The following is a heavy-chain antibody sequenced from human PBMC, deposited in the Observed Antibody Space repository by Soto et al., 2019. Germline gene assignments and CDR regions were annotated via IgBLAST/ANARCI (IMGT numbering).Heavy chain of an antibody. V-gene: IGHV3-9*01. CDR1: GFTFDDYA. CDR2: ISWNSGSI. J-gene: IGHJ4*02. Sequence: PGGSLRLSCAASGFTFDDYAMHWVRQAPGKGLEWVSGISWNSGSIGYADSVKGRFTISRDNAKNSLYLQMNSLRAEDTALYYCAKDLLLCTPGTSHCYPEGIFDYWGQGTLVTVSS. CDR3: AKDLLLCTPGTSHCYPEGIFDY. D-gene: IGHD2-21*02.